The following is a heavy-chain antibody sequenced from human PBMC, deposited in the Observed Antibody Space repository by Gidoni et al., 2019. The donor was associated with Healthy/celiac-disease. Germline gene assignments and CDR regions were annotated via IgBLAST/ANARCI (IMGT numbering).Heavy chain of an antibody. J-gene: IGHJ6*02. D-gene: IGHD6-13*01. CDR2: ISYDGSNK. CDR3: AKDPQSSSWHYRYYGMDV. CDR1: AFPFSSCG. Sequence: QVQLVASGGGLVPPGRSLRLACAASAFPFSSCGMHWVRQAPGKVLEWVAVISYDGSNKYYADSVKGRFTSSRDNSKNTLYLKMNSLRAEDTAVYYCAKDPQSSSWHYRYYGMDVWGQGTTVTVSS. V-gene: IGHV3-30*18.